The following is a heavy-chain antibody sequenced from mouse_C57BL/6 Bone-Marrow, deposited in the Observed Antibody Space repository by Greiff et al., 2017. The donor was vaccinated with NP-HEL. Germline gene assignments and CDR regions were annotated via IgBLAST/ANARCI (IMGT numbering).Heavy chain of an antibody. CDR3: ATGNENFDY. CDR2: IRNKANGYTT. J-gene: IGHJ2*01. D-gene: IGHD4-1*01. Sequence: EVNVVESGGGLVQPGGSLSLSCAASGFTFTDYYMSWVRQPPGKALEWLGFIRNKANGYTTEYSASVKGRFTISRDNSQSILYLQMNALRAEDSATYYCATGNENFDYWGQGTTLTVSS. V-gene: IGHV7-3*01. CDR1: GFTFTDYY.